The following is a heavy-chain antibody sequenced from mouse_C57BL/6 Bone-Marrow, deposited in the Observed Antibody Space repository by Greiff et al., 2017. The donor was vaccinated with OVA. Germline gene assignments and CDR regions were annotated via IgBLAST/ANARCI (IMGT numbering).Heavy chain of an antibody. CDR2: IDPEDGDT. V-gene: IGHV14-1*01. CDR1: GFNIKDYY. CDR3: TTDYGSRDLAY. D-gene: IGHD1-1*01. J-gene: IGHJ3*01. Sequence: EVQLQQSGAELVRPGASVKLSCTASGFNIKDYYMHWVKQRPEQGLEWIGRIDPEDGDTEYAPKFQGKATMTADTSSNTAYLQRSSLTSEDTAVYYCTTDYGSRDLAYWGQGTLVTVSA.